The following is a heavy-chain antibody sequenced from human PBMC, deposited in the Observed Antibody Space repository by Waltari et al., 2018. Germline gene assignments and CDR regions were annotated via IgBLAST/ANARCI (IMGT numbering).Heavy chain of an antibody. Sequence: QVQLQESGPGLAKGSQTLSLTCEASGGSIRNLTFDWSWIRQPAGKGLEWIGRIYRSGVTDYNPSLRGRATMFLDMSKNQFSLTVDSLIAADTAVYYCAVSPDTATSRAAFHFWGPGTTVSVSS. D-gene: IGHD5-18*01. CDR1: GGSIRNLTFD. J-gene: IGHJ6*02. CDR2: IYRSGVT. V-gene: IGHV4-61*02. CDR3: AVSPDTATSRAAFHF.